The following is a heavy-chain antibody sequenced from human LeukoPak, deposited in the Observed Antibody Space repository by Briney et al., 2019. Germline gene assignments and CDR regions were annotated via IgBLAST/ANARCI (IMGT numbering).Heavy chain of an antibody. J-gene: IGHJ5*02. Sequence: ASVTVSCKASGYTFTVYYMHWVRQAPGQGLEWMGWINPNSGGTNYAQKFQGRVTMTRDTSISTAYMELSRLRSDDTAVYYCARDSSGWSRGFDHWGQGTLVTVSS. CDR1: GYTFTVYY. V-gene: IGHV1-2*02. D-gene: IGHD6-19*01. CDR3: ARDSSGWSRGFDH. CDR2: INPNSGGT.